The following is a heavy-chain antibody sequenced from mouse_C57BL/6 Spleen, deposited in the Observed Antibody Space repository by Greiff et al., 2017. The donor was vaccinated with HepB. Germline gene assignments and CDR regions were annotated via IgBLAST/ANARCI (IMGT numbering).Heavy chain of an antibody. CDR1: GFNIKDYY. D-gene: IGHD1-1*01. CDR3: ARGVLTTVVSYYAMDY. Sequence: EVKLMESGAELVKPGASVKLSCTASGFNIKDYYMHWVKQRTEQGLEWIGRIDPEDGETNYAPKFQGKATITADTSSNTAYLQLSSLTSEDTAVYYCARGVLTTVVSYYAMDYWGQGTSVTVSS. J-gene: IGHJ4*01. CDR2: IDPEDGET. V-gene: IGHV14-2*01.